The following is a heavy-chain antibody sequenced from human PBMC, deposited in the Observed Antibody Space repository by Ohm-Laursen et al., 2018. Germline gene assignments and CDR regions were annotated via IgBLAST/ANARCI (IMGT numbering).Heavy chain of an antibody. J-gene: IGHJ6*02. CDR2: IWFDGSNK. Sequence: RSLRLSCAASRFTFSSYGMHWVRQAPGKGLEWVAAIWFDGSNKYYADSVKGRFTISRDNAKNSLYLQMNSLRAEDTAVYYCAGRSLMKLPYYYYGMDVWGQGTTVTVSS. D-gene: IGHD3-16*01. V-gene: IGHV3-33*01. CDR1: RFTFSSYG. CDR3: AGRSLMKLPYYYYGMDV.